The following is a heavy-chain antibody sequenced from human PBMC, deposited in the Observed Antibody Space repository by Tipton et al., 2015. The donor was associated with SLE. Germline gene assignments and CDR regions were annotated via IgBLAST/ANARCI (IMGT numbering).Heavy chain of an antibody. J-gene: IGHJ6*02. CDR1: GYSISSGYY. CDR2: INHSGST. CDR3: AIRDPYYGMDV. V-gene: IGHV4-38-2*01. Sequence: TLSLTCAVSGYSISSGYYWGWIRQPPGKGLEWIGEINHSGSTNYNPSLKSRVTISVDTSKNQFSLKLSSVTAADTAVYYCAIRDPYYGMDVWGQGTTVTVSS. D-gene: IGHD5-24*01.